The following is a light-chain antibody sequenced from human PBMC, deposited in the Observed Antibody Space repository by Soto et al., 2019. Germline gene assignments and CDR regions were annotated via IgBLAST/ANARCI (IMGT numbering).Light chain of an antibody. CDR1: QGIRNH. CDR3: LQDYHYPRT. Sequence: ATPLTQSPSSLSASIGDRVTITCRASQGIRNHLGWYQQKPGNAPKLLIYGASTLQDGVPSRFSGNGSATDFTPTITSLQPEDFATYYCLQDYHYPRTFGQGTKVDIK. V-gene: IGKV1-6*01. CDR2: GAS. J-gene: IGKJ1*01.